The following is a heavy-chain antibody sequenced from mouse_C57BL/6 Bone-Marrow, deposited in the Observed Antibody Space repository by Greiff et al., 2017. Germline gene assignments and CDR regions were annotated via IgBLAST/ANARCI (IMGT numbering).Heavy chain of an antibody. CDR2: ISSGGSYT. J-gene: IGHJ3*01. CDR1: GFTFSSYG. D-gene: IGHD2-5*01. V-gene: IGHV5-6*01. Sequence: EVKLMESGGDLVKPGGSLKLSCAASGFTFSSYGMSWVRQTPDKRLEWVATISSGGSYTYYPDSVKGRFTISRDNAKNTLYLQMSSLKSEDTAMYYCARQGDSNPGGFAYWGQGTLLTVSA. CDR3: ARQGDSNPGGFAY.